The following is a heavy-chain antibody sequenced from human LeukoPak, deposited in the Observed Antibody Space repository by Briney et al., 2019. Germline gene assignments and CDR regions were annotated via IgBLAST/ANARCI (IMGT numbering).Heavy chain of an antibody. D-gene: IGHD3-10*01. CDR2: IYYSGST. CDR3: ARLLWFGELSYFDY. J-gene: IGHJ4*02. V-gene: IGHV4-39*01. Sequence: SETLSLTCTVSGGSISSSSYYWGWIRQPPGKGLEWIGSIYYSGSTYYNPSLKSRVTISVDTSKNQFCLKLSSVTAADTAVYYCARLLWFGELSYFDYWGQGTLVTVSS. CDR1: GGSISSSSYY.